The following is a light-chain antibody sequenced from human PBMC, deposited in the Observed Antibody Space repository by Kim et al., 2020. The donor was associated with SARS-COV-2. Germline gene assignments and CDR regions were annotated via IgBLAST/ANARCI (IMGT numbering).Light chain of an antibody. CDR1: ALPKQY. V-gene: IGLV3-25*03. Sequence: SYELTQPPSALVSPGQTARITCSGDALPKQYAYWYQQKPGQAPVLVIYKDSERPSGIPERFSGSSSGTTVTLTISGVQAEDEADYYCQSADSSGTHWVFGGRTQLTVL. J-gene: IGLJ3*02. CDR2: KDS. CDR3: QSADSSGTHWV.